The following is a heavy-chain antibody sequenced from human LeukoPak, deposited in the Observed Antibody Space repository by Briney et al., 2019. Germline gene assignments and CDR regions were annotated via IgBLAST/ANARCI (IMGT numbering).Heavy chain of an antibody. CDR2: IYYSGST. CDR1: GGSISSGDYY. V-gene: IGHV4-30-4*01. J-gene: IGHJ4*02. Sequence: SQTLSLTCTVSGGSISSGDYYWSWIRQPPGKGLEWIVYIYYSGSTYYNPSLKSRVTISVDTSKNQFSLKLSSVTAADTAVYYCATGVDTAMVQFDYWGQGTLVTVSS. D-gene: IGHD5-18*01. CDR3: ATGVDTAMVQFDY.